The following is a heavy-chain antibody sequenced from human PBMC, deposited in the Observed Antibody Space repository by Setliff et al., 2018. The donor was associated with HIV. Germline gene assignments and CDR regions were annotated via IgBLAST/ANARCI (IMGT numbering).Heavy chain of an antibody. CDR1: GFSFSIYE. CDR2: ISSSSGTI. D-gene: IGHD3-22*01. J-gene: IGHJ3*02. Sequence: GSLRLSCAASGFSFSIYEMNWVRQAPGKGLEWLSYISSSSGTILYVDSVQGRFTISRDNAKNSLYLQMNSLRAEDTAVYYCARSRYDSRGYYYRGDAFDIWGLGTMVTVSS. CDR3: ARSRYDSRGYYYRGDAFDI. V-gene: IGHV3-48*03.